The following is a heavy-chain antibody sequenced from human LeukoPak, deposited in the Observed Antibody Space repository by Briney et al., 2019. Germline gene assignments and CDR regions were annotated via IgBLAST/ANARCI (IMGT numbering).Heavy chain of an antibody. CDR1: GYTFTSYG. J-gene: IGHJ4*02. D-gene: IGHD6-19*01. V-gene: IGHV1-18*01. CDR3: ARDRPGQWLTFDY. CDR2: ISAYNGNT. Sequence: AAVKVSYKASGYTFTSYGISWVRQAPGQGREGMGWISAYNGNTNYAQKLEGRVTITTDTSTSTAYMELRSLRSDATAVYYCARDRPGQWLTFDYWGQGTLVTVSS.